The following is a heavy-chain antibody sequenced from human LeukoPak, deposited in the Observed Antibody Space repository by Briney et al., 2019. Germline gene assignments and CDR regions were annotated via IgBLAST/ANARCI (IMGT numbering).Heavy chain of an antibody. Sequence: GASVKVSCKVSGYTLTELSMHWVRQAPGKGLEWMGGFDPEDGETIYAQKFQGRVTMTEDTSTDTAYMELSSLRSEDTAVYYRATSGTVLRFLEWLLFPGLYGMDVWGQGTTVTVSS. CDR1: GYTLTELS. V-gene: IGHV1-24*01. J-gene: IGHJ6*02. D-gene: IGHD3-3*01. CDR3: ATSGTVLRFLEWLLFPGLYGMDV. CDR2: FDPEDGET.